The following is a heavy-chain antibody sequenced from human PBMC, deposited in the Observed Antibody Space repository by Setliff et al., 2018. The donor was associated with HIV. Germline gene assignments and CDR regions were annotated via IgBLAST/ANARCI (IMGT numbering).Heavy chain of an antibody. Sequence: SVKVSCKTSGGTFSTYTFNWVRQAPGQGLEWMGGIFPIVGIPNYAQKFQGRVTITADKSTSTAYMEVSSLKSEDTAVYYCARSMVRGVIDYYSGMDVWGQGTTVTVS. CDR1: GGTFSTYT. CDR2: IFPIVGIP. J-gene: IGHJ6*02. D-gene: IGHD3-10*01. V-gene: IGHV1-69*10. CDR3: ARSMVRGVIDYYSGMDV.